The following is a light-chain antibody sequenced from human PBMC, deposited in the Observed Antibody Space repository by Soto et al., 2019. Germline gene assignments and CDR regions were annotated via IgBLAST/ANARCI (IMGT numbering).Light chain of an antibody. CDR3: QQRSNWPPGIT. V-gene: IGKV3-11*01. CDR1: QSVSSN. Sequence: EIAMTQSPAPLSVSPGERATLSCKXSQSVSSNLAWYQQKPGQAPRLLVYDASNRATGIPARFSGSGSGTDFTLTISSLEPEEFAFYYCQQRSNWPPGITLVQGTRLEIK. CDR2: DAS. J-gene: IGKJ5*01.